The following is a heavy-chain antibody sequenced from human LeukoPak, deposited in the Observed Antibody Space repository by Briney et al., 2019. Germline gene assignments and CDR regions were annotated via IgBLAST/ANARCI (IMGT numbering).Heavy chain of an antibody. CDR2: IIPIFGTA. CDR1: RGTFSSYA. CDR3: ARDVGSGSHYYYMDV. J-gene: IGHJ6*03. Sequence: SVKVSCKASRGTFSSYAISWVRQAPGQGLEWMGGIIPIFGTANYAQKFQGRVTITTDESTSTAYMELSSLRSEDTAVYYCARDVGSGSHYYYMDVWGKGTTVTVSS. V-gene: IGHV1-69*05. D-gene: IGHD3-10*01.